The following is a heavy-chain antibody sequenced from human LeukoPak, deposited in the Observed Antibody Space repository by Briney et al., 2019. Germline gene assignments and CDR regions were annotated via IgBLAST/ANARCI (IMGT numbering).Heavy chain of an antibody. CDR3: AREGSSWYDY. V-gene: IGHV4-59*01. D-gene: IGHD6-13*01. CDR1: GGSFSGYY. Sequence: SETLSLTCAVYGGSFSGYYWSWIRQPPGKGLEWIGYIYYSGSTNYNPSLKSRVTISVDTSKNQFSLKLSSVTAADTAVYYCAREGSSWYDYWGQGTLVTVSS. J-gene: IGHJ4*02. CDR2: IYYSGST.